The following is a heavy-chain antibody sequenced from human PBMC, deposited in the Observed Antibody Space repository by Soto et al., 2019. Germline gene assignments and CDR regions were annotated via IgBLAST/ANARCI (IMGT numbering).Heavy chain of an antibody. CDR3: ARDRGTTGNYYYFGLDV. Sequence: GGSLRLSCAASGFTVGSSYMSWVRQAPGKGLEWVSVIYSGGDTYYPDSVKGRFTISRDNSKNTLYLQMNSLTAADTAVYYCARDRGTTGNYYYFGLDVWGQGTTVTVSS. CDR2: IYSGGDT. CDR1: GFTVGSSY. J-gene: IGHJ6*02. V-gene: IGHV3-53*01. D-gene: IGHD1-1*01.